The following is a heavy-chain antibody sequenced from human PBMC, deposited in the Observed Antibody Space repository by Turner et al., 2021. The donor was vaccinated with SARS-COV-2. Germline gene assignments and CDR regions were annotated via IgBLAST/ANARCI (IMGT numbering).Heavy chain of an antibody. Sequence: QVQLQGSGPGRGRPSEPLSLTCTVPGGSISSHYGSWIRQPAGKGLEWIGRMFASGDTNYNPYLKSRVTLSMGTSKNQLSLILRSVTAADTAVYYCAEPGQGYWGQGTRVTVSA. CDR3: AEPGQGY. CDR2: MFASGDT. V-gene: IGHV4-4*07. J-gene: IGHJ4*02. CDR1: GGSISSHY.